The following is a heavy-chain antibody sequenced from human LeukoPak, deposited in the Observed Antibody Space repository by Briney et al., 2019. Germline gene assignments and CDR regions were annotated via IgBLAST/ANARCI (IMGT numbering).Heavy chain of an antibody. CDR1: GGTFSSYA. CDR2: IIPIFGTA. Sequence: ASVKVSCKXSGGTFSSYAISWVRQAPGQGLEWMGRIIPIFGTANYAQKFQGRVTITTDESTSTAYMELSSLRSEDTAVYYCATGVYGGDYDWFDPWGQGTLVTVSS. D-gene: IGHD4-23*01. J-gene: IGHJ5*02. V-gene: IGHV1-69*05. CDR3: ATGVYGGDYDWFDP.